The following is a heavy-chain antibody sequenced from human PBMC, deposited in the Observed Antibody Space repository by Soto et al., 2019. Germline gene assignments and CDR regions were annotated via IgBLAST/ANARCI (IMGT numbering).Heavy chain of an antibody. CDR2: IYSIGST. CDR1: GGSISGYY. J-gene: IGHJ6*02. Sequence: SETLSLTCTVSGGSISGYYWSWLRQPPGKGLECICYIYSIGSTNYNPSLRSRVTISVDTSKNQFSLKLSSVTAADTAVYYCARLYCSGGSCYQTYYYYGMDVWGQGTTVTVS. CDR3: ARLYCSGGSCYQTYYYYGMDV. D-gene: IGHD2-15*01. V-gene: IGHV4-4*08.